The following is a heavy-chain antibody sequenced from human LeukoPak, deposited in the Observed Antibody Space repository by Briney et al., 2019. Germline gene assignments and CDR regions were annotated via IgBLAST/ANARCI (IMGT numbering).Heavy chain of an antibody. Sequence: GGSLRLSCAASGFTVSSNYMSWVRQAPGKGLEWVSVIYSGGSTYYADSVKGRFTISRDNSKNTLYLQMNSLRAEDTAVYYCARPIAVAGFEYFQHWGQGTLVTVSS. D-gene: IGHD6-19*01. CDR3: ARPIAVAGFEYFQH. CDR1: GFTVSSNY. J-gene: IGHJ1*01. V-gene: IGHV3-53*01. CDR2: IYSGGST.